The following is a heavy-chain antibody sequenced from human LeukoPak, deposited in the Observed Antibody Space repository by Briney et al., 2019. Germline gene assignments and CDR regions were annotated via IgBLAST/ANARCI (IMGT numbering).Heavy chain of an antibody. CDR3: ARSSPYSSSWYDLCFDY. CDR1: GGSFSNYA. CDR2: IIPLFGTA. J-gene: IGHJ4*02. V-gene: IGHV1-69*06. D-gene: IGHD6-13*01. Sequence: ASVKVSCKASGGSFSNYAISWVRQAPGQGLEWLGGIIPLFGTANYAQKFQGRVTITADKSTSTAYMELSSLRSEDTAVYYCARSSPYSSSWYDLCFDYWGQGTLVTVSS.